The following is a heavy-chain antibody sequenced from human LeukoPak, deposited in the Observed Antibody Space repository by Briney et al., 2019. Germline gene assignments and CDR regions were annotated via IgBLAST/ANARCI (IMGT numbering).Heavy chain of an antibody. CDR3: AKMTGNLFYYYYCMDG. D-gene: IGHD5-24*01. CDR2: IYYSGST. V-gene: IGHV4-59*11. CDR1: GGSISSHY. Sequence: SETLSLTCTVSGGSISSHYWSWIRQPPGKGLEWIGYIYYSGSTNYNPSLKSRVTISVDTSKNQFSLKLSSVTAADTAVYYCAKMTGNLFYYYYCMDGWGKGTTVTVSS. J-gene: IGHJ6*03.